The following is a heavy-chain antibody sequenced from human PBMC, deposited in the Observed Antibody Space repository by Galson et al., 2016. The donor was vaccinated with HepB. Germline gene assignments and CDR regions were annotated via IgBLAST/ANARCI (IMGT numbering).Heavy chain of an antibody. CDR1: GASISRGGDY. Sequence: TLSLTCTVSGASISRGGDYWSWIRQHPGKGLEWIAYIYYNRNTYYNPSLRSRLSISLDTSKNQFSLKVRDVTAADTAVYYWAREGNAGQSFDSWGQGTLVTVSS. J-gene: IGHJ4*02. V-gene: IGHV4-31*03. CDR3: AREGNAGQSFDS. CDR2: IYYNRNT. D-gene: IGHD1-1*01.